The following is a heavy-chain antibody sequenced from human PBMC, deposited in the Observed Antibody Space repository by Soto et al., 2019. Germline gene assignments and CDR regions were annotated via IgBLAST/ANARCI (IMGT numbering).Heavy chain of an antibody. CDR3: ARDRLAVAGNYYYYYYGMDA. CDR1: GDSVSSSSAA. CDR2: TYYRSKWYN. Sequence: SQTLSLTCAISGDSVSSSSAAWNWIRQSPSRGLEWLGRTYYRSKWYNDYAVSVKSRITINPDTSKNQFSLQLNSVTPEDTAVYYCARDRLAVAGNYYYYYYGMDAWGQGTTVTVSS. D-gene: IGHD6-19*01. J-gene: IGHJ6*02. V-gene: IGHV6-1*01.